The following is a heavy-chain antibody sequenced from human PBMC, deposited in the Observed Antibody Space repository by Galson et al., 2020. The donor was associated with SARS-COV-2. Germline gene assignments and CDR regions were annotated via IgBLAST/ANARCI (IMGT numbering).Heavy chain of an antibody. J-gene: IGHJ3*02. CDR3: ARDVSGGASDI. CDR1: GFTSTNYA. D-gene: IGHD1-26*01. CDR2: ISPDGRIA. V-gene: IGHV3-30*04. Sequence: QLGESLKISCAASGFTSTNYAIHWVRQAPGKGLEWVAVISPDGRIAVYADSVKGRFTISRDNSENMLFLQMDSLRADDTAVYYCARDVSGGASDIWGQGTMVTVSS.